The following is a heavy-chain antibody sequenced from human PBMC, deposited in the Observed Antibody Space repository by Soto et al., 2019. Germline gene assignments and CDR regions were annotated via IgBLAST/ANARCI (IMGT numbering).Heavy chain of an antibody. CDR2: IYYSGSA. J-gene: IGHJ4*02. V-gene: IGHV4-39*01. Sequence: SETLSLTCTVSGGSISSSSYYWGWIRQPPGKGLEWIGSIYYSGSAYYNPSLKSRVTISVDTSKNQFSLKLSSVTAADTAVYYCLGYYYDSSGYTFDYWGQGTLVTVSS. CDR1: GGSISSSSYY. CDR3: LGYYYDSSGYTFDY. D-gene: IGHD3-22*01.